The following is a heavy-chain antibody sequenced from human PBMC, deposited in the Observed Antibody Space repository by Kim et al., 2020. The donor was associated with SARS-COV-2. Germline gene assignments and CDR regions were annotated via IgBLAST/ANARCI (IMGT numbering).Heavy chain of an antibody. CDR3: ARTFYYDSNKYYYRRFDY. CDR2: ISKSSSDI. CDR1: GFTFSSYT. Sequence: GGSLRLSCAASGFTFSSYTMNWVRQAPGKGLEWVSSISKSSSDIYYVDSVKGRFTISRDNAKNSLYLQMDSLRAEDTAVYYCARTFYYDSNKYYYRRFDYWGRGTLVTVSS. V-gene: IGHV3-21*01. D-gene: IGHD3-22*01. J-gene: IGHJ4*02.